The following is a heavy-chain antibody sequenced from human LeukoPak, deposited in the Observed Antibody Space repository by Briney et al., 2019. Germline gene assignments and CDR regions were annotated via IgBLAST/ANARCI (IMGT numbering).Heavy chain of an antibody. J-gene: IGHJ6*02. V-gene: IGHV1-8*01. CDR3: ARMEDGSSWYRYYYYYGMDV. CDR1: GYTFTSYD. CDR2: MNPNSGNT. Sequence: GASVKVSCKASGYTFTSYDINWVRQATGQGLEWMGWMNPNSGNTGYAQKFQGRVTMTRNTSISTAYMELSSLRSEDTAVYYCARMEDGSSWYRYYYYYGMDVWGQGTTVTVSS. D-gene: IGHD6-13*01.